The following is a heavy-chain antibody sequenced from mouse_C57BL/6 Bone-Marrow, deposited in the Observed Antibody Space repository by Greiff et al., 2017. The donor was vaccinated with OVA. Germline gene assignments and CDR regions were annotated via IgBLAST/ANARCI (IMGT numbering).Heavy chain of an antibody. CDR2: IRLKSDNYAS. CDR3: TGAGNFAD. CDR1: GFTFSNYW. V-gene: IGHV6-3*01. Sequence: EVQLQESGGGLVQPGGSMKLSCVASGFTFSNYWMNWVRQSPEKGLEWVAQIRLKSDNYASNYAESVKGRFTISRDDTKNSVHLRMTNLRAEDTGIYCCTGAGNFADWGKGTLVTVSA. J-gene: IGHJ3*01. D-gene: IGHD4-1*01.